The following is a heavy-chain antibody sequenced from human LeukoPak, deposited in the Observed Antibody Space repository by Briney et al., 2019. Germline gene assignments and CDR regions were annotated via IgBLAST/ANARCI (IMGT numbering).Heavy chain of an antibody. D-gene: IGHD3-9*01. CDR1: GYTFTSYG. V-gene: IGHV1-2*02. J-gene: IGHJ4*02. CDR2: LNPQTGDT. CDR3: ARGSRYHDWLSPLDS. Sequence: ASVKVSCKASGYTFTSYGISWVRQAPGQGLEWMGWLNPQTGDTHFAQKFQGRVTFTRDTSISTAYMAMSRLRSDDTAVFYCARGSRYHDWLSPLDSWGQGTLVTVSS.